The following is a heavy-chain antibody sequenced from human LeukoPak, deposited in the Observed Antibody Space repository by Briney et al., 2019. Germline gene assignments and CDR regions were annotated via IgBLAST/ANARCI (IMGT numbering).Heavy chain of an antibody. Sequence: PGGSLRLSCAASGFTFSSYGMHWVRQAPGKGLEWVAFIRYDGSNKYYADSVKGRFTISRDNSKNTLYLQMNSLRAEDTAVYYCARDEWSAAAGPWAFDYWGQGTLVTVSS. D-gene: IGHD6-13*01. CDR3: ARDEWSAAAGPWAFDY. J-gene: IGHJ4*02. V-gene: IGHV3-30*02. CDR2: IRYDGSNK. CDR1: GFTFSSYG.